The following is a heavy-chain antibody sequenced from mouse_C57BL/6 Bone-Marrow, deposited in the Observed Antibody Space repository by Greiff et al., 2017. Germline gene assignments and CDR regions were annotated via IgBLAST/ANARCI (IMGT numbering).Heavy chain of an antibody. CDR3: ARNDGYYEGFAY. CDR1: GYTFTSYW. CDR2: IYPSDSET. V-gene: IGHV1-61*01. Sequence: QVQLQQPGAELVRPGSSVKLSCKASGYTFTSYWMDWVKQRPGQGLEWIGNIYPSDSETHYNQKFKDKATLTVDKSSSTAYMQLSSLTSEDSAVYYCARNDGYYEGFAYWGQGTLVTVSA. J-gene: IGHJ3*01. D-gene: IGHD2-3*01.